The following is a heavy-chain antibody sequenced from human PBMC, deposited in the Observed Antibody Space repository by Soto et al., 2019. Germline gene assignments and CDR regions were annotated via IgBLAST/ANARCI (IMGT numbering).Heavy chain of an antibody. CDR1: GFTFSSPW. J-gene: IGHJ4*02. CDR2: INSDGSDT. CDR3: TKDARPDGFWDFDY. Sequence: GSLRLSCVASGFTFSSPWMHWVRQSPGKGLVWVSRINSDGSDTTYADSVKGRFTISRDNAKNTLYLQMHSPRAEDTAVYYCTKDARPDGFWDFDYWGQGTLVTVSS. V-gene: IGHV3-74*01. D-gene: IGHD5-12*01.